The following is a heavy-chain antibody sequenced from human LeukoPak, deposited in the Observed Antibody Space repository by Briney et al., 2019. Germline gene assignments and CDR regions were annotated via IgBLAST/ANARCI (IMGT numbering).Heavy chain of an antibody. V-gene: IGHV1-46*01. CDR2: INPSGGST. CDR1: GYTFTSYY. D-gene: IGHD2-15*01. J-gene: IGHJ6*03. Sequence: ASVKVSCKASGYTFTSYYMHWVRQAPGQGLEWMGIINPSGGSTSYAQKFQGRVTMTRDMSTSTVYMELSSLRSEDTAVYYCARDREVSCSGGSCFLRYYYYMDVWGKGTTVTVSS. CDR3: ARDREVSCSGGSCFLRYYYYMDV.